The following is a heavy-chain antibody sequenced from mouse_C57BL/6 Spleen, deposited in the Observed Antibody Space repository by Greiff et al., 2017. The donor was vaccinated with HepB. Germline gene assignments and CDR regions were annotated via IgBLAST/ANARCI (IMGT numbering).Heavy chain of an antibody. D-gene: IGHD1-1*01. Sequence: VQLQQSGAELVKPGASVKLSCKASGYTFTEYTIHWVKQRSGQGLEWIGWFYPGSGSIKYNEKFKDKATLTADKSSSTVYMELSRLTSEDSAVYFCARHEDYYGSSYVTWFAYWGQGTLVTVSA. CDR2: FYPGSGSI. J-gene: IGHJ3*01. V-gene: IGHV1-62-2*01. CDR3: ARHEDYYGSSYVTWFAY. CDR1: GYTFTEYT.